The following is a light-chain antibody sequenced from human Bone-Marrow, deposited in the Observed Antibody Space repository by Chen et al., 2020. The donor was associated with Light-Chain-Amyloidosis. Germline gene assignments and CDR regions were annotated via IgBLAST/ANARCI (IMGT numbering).Light chain of an antibody. V-gene: IGLV3-21*02. CDR1: NIGSQS. CDR3: QSADSSGTYEVI. Sequence: SYVLTQPPSVSVAPGQTARITCGGNNIGSQSVHWYQQKPGQAPVLVVYDDSDRPSGIPERFSGSSSGTTATLTISGVQAEDEADYHCQSADSSGTYEVIFGGGTKLTVL. CDR2: DDS. J-gene: IGLJ2*01.